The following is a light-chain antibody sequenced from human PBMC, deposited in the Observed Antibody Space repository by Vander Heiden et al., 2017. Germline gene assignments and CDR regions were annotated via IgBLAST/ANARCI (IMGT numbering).Light chain of an antibody. CDR2: KDS. CDR1: ALTKKY. V-gene: IGLV3-25*02. J-gene: IGLJ3*02. Sequence: SYELTQPPSVSVSPGQTARITCAGDALTKKYAYWYQQKPGQAPVRGRYKDSERHSGIPERFSGSSSGTTVTLTISVVQAEDEADYYCQSEDSSGTYWVFGGGTKLTVL. CDR3: QSEDSSGTYWV.